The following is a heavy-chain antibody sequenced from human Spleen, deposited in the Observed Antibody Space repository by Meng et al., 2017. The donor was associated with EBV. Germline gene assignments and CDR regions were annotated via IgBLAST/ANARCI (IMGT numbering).Heavy chain of an antibody. V-gene: IGHV4-61*08. J-gene: IGHJ4*02. CDR3: AREVPAAIKAFDL. D-gene: IGHD2-2*01. CDR1: GVSVASGAYY. CDR2: FYHSGTN. Sequence: PLQESGPGLVKPPETLSPPCTVSGVSVASGAYYWSWIRQPPGKGLEWIAYFYHSGTNNYNPSLQSRVTISSDTSKNQVSLKLSSVTAADTAMYYCAREVPAAIKAFDLWGQGTLVTVSS.